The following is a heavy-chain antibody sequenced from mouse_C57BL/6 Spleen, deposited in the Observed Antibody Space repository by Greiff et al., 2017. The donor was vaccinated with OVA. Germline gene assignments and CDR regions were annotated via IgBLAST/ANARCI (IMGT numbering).Heavy chain of an antibody. J-gene: IGHJ3*01. CDR2: FHPYNDDT. D-gene: IGHD2-1*01. V-gene: IGHV1-47*01. CDR1: GYTFTTYP. CDR3: ARPGNYGAWFAY. Sequence: VQGVESGAELVKPGASVKMSCKASGYTFTTYPIEWMKQNHGKSLEWIGNFHPYNDDTKYNEKFKGKATLTVEKSSSTVYLELSRLTSDDSAVYYCARPGNYGAWFAYWGQGTLVTVSA.